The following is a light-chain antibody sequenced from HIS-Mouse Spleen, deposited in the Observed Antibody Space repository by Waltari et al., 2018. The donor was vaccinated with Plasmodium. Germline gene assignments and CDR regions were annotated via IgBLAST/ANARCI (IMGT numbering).Light chain of an antibody. CDR1: ALPKKY. CDR3: YSTDSSGNHRV. Sequence: SYELTQPPSVSVSPGQTARITCSGDALPKKYAYWYQQKSGQAPVLVIDEDSKRPSGIPGRFTGSSAVTMATLTISGAQVEDEADYYCYSTDSSGNHRVFGGGTKLTVL. J-gene: IGLJ3*02. CDR2: EDS. V-gene: IGLV3-10*01.